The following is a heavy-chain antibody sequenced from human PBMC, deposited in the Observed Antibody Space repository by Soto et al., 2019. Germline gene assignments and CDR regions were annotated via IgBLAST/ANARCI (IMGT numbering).Heavy chain of an antibody. CDR2: ISAYDGNT. D-gene: IGHD4-17*01. CDR1: GYTFHMFG. V-gene: IGHV1-18*01. J-gene: IGHJ4*02. Sequence: QGQLVQSGAEVKKPGASVKVSCKASGYTFHMFGYTWVRQAPGQGLEWVGWISAYDGNTAYGKKFQGRVSLSTDTTPSTAYMALTSFTSDDTAFYFCARTRRLHLTDYHCDYGASMDDYWVQGTLLSFSS. CDR3: ARTRRLHLTDYHCDYGASMDDY.